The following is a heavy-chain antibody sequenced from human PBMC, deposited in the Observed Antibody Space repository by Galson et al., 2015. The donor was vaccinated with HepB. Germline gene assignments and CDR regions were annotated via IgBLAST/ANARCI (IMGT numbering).Heavy chain of an antibody. CDR2: ISYDGSNK. Sequence: SLRLSCAASGFTFSSYAMHWVRQAPGKGLEWVAVISYDGSNKYYADSVKGRFTISRDNSKNTLYLQMNSLRAEDTAVYYCARGGQGLPGGDAFDIWGQGTTVTVSS. CDR1: GFTFSSYA. D-gene: IGHD3-16*01. V-gene: IGHV3-30-3*01. J-gene: IGHJ3*02. CDR3: ARGGQGLPGGDAFDI.